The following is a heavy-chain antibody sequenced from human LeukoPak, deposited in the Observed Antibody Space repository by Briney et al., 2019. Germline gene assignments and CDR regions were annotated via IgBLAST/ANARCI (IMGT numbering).Heavy chain of an antibody. CDR2: ISGSGTGT. CDR3: AKRGDRSGWSYYFDY. J-gene: IGHJ4*02. CDR1: GFTFTNYA. D-gene: IGHD6-19*01. Sequence: QSGGSLRLSCAASGFTFTNYAMSWVRQAPGKGLEWVSAISGSGTGTYYADSVKGRFTISRDNSENTLYLQMSSLTDEDTAVYFCAKRGDRSGWSYYFDYWGQGTLVTVSS. V-gene: IGHV3-23*01.